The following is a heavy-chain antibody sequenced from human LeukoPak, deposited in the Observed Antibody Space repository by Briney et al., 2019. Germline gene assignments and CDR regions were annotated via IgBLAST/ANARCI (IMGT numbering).Heavy chain of an antibody. CDR2: IIPILGIA. CDR3: ARGEVTMTEAHFDY. CDR1: GGTFSSHT. D-gene: IGHD3-22*01. J-gene: IGHJ4*02. V-gene: IGHV1-69*02. Sequence: GASVKVSCKASGGTFSSHTISWVRQAPGQGLEWMGRIIPILGIANYAQKFQGRVTITADKSTSTAYMEPSSLRSEDTAVYYCARGEVTMTEAHFDYWGQGTLVTVSS.